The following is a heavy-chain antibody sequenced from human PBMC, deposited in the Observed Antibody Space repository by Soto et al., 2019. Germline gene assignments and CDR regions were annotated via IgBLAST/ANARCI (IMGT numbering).Heavy chain of an antibody. CDR3: ARLAYSGYDFVDD. CDR2: IDPSGSYI. V-gene: IGHV5-10-1*01. D-gene: IGHD5-12*01. CDR1: GYRFTNYW. Sequence: GESLKISCKGSGYRFTNYWISWVRQMPGKGLEWMGRIDPSGSYINYSPPFQGHVTISADKSISTAYLQWSSLKASDTAMYYCARLAYSGYDFVDDWGQGTLVTVSS. J-gene: IGHJ4*02.